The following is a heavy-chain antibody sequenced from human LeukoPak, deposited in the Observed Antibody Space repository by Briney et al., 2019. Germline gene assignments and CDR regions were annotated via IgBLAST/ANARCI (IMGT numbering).Heavy chain of an antibody. J-gene: IGHJ4*02. CDR3: ASSRNWNPIDY. D-gene: IGHD1-1*01. CDR2: IYYSGST. CDR1: GGSISSGGYY. V-gene: IGHV4-61*08. Sequence: SETLSLTCTVSGGSISSGGYYWSWIRQHPGKGLEWIGYIYYSGSTNYNPSLKSRVTISVDTSKNQFSLKLSSVTAADTAVYYCASSRNWNPIDYWGQGTLVTVSS.